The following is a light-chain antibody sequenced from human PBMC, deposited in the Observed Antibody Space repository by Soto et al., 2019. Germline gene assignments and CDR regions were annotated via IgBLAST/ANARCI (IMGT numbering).Light chain of an antibody. CDR1: NSNIGTGYG. J-gene: IGLJ1*01. CDR2: GDN. V-gene: IGLV1-40*01. CDR3: SSYTSSRAYV. Sequence: QSVLTQPPSVTGAPGQRVTISCTWNNSNIGTGYGVHWYQQFPGTAPRLLTYGDNNRPSGVSNRFSGSKSGNTASLTISGLQAEDEADYYCSSYTSSRAYVFGIGTKLTVL.